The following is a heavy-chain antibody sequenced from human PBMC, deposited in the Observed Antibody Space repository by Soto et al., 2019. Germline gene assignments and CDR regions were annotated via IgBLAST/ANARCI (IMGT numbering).Heavy chain of an antibody. V-gene: IGHV3-23*01. CDR2: ISGSGGST. J-gene: IGHJ6*02. Sequence: EVQLLESGGGLVQPGGSLRLSCAASGFTFSSYAMSWVRQAPGKGLEWVSAISGSGGSTYYADSVKGRFTISRDNSKNTLYLQMNSLRAEDTAVYYCANSPQTGYKIYYYGMDVWGQGTTVTVSS. D-gene: IGHD1-1*01. CDR1: GFTFSSYA. CDR3: ANSPQTGYKIYYYGMDV.